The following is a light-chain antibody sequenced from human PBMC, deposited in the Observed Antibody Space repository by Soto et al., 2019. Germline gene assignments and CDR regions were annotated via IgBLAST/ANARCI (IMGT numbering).Light chain of an antibody. Sequence: DIQMTQSPSSLSASVGDRVTITCRASQSISSYLNWYQQKPGKAPKLLIYAASSLQSGVPSRFSGSGSGTDFTLTISSLHPEDLATYYCQQSYSTPRTFGQGTQVEIK. J-gene: IGKJ1*01. V-gene: IGKV1-39*01. CDR1: QSISSY. CDR2: AAS. CDR3: QQSYSTPRT.